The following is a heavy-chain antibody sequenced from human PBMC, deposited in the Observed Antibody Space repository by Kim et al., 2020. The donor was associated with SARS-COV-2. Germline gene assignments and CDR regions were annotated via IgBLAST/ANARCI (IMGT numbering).Heavy chain of an antibody. CDR3: ASPRSAVVPLIVLGRGAFDI. D-gene: IGHD2-2*01. V-gene: IGHV4-39*01. CDR2: IYYSGST. J-gene: IGHJ3*02. CDR1: GGSISSSSYY. Sequence: SETLSLTCTVSGGSISSSSYYWGWIRQPPGKGLEWIGSIYYSGSTYYNPSLKSRVTISVDTSKNQFSLKLSSVTAADTAVYYCASPRSAVVPLIVLGRGAFDIWGQGTMVTVSS.